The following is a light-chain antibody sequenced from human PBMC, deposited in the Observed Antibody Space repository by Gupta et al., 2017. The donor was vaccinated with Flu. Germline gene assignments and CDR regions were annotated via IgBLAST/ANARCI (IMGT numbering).Light chain of an antibody. J-gene: IGKJ1*01. CDR2: GAS. V-gene: IGKV1-39*01. Sequence: PPSLSSSVGDSVTTSCRASERVCNYLNWYQQKRGKAPHLMIYGASSLQSGVPSRFSGSGSGTDFTLTIRGLQPEDFATYYCQQSYSTPRTFGQGTEVEVK. CDR1: ERVCNY. CDR3: QQSYSTPRT.